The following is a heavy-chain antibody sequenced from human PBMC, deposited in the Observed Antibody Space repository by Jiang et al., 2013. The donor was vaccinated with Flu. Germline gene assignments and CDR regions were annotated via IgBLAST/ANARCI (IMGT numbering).Heavy chain of an antibody. CDR1: GGSITSGRFY. CDR3: AREADYSSYIFDP. CDR2: FLHGNT. Sequence: TCAVSGGSITSGRFYWSWLRQHTGKGLELDRLHFLHGNTYXTPSLESRVSISLDTSKNQFSLRLSSVTAADTAVYYCAREADYSSYIFDPWGQGTLVTVSS. D-gene: IGHD4-11*01. J-gene: IGHJ5*02. V-gene: IGHV4-31*11.